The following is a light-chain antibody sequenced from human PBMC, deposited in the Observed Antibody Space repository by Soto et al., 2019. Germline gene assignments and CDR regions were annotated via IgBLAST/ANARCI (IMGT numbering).Light chain of an antibody. Sequence: QSALTQPASVSGSPGQSITISCTGTSSDVGGYNYVSWYQQHPVKAPKLMIYDVTNRPSGVSDRFSGSKSGNTASLTISGLQAEDEAAYYCSSYTSSSTPSVFGTGTKLTVL. V-gene: IGLV2-14*01. CDR3: SSYTSSSTPSV. CDR2: DVT. J-gene: IGLJ1*01. CDR1: SSDVGGYNY.